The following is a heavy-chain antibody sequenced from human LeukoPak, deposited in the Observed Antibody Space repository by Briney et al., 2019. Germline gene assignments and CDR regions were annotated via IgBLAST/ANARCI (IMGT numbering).Heavy chain of an antibody. V-gene: IGHV3-30*03. J-gene: IGHJ4*02. Sequence: GGSLRLSCAVSGFTFSTYGMHWVRQAPGKGLEWVAVILYDGSNRQYADSVKGRFTISRDNSKNTLYLQMNSLRVEDTAVYYCARESHVSREDSWGQGTLVTVSS. CDR1: GFTFSTYG. D-gene: IGHD1-26*01. CDR2: ILYDGSNR. CDR3: ARESHVSREDS.